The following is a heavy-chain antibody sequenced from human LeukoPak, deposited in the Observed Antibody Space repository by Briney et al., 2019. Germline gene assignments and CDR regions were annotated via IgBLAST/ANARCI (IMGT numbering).Heavy chain of an antibody. V-gene: IGHV4-39*01. D-gene: IGHD3-9*01. CDR2: IYYSGST. J-gene: IGHJ4*02. CDR1: GGSISSSSYY. CDR3: ARSSAYYDILTGYYQY. Sequence: SETLSLTCTVSGGSISSSSYYWGWIRQPPGQGLEWIGSIYYSGSTYYNPSLKSRVTISVDTSKNQFSLKLSSVTAADTAVYYCARSSAYYDILTGYYQYWGQGTLVTVSS.